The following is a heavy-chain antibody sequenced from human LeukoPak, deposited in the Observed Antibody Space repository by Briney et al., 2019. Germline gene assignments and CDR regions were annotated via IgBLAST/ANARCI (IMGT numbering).Heavy chain of an antibody. J-gene: IGHJ4*02. CDR3: ARGGGTYGADFDY. V-gene: IGHV4-31*03. D-gene: IGHD4/OR15-4a*01. CDR2: IYYSGST. Sequence: SQTLSLTCTVSGGSISTVGYYWSWIRQHPGKGLEWIAYIYYSGSTYYNPSLKSRLTVSVDTSKNQFSLKLSSLTAADTAMYYCARGGGTYGADFDYWGQGTLVTVSS. CDR1: GGSISTVGYY.